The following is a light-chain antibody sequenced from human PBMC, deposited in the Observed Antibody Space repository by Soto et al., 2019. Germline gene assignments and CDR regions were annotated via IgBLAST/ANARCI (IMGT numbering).Light chain of an antibody. CDR2: DAY. V-gene: IGKV3-11*01. CDR3: QQRHRWPIT. CDR1: QSFRGL. Sequence: EVVLTQSPVTLSLSPGERASLSCRDSQSFRGLLAWYQQKPGQAHRLLIYDAYNRATSIPPRVTGSGSGTDFTLTISSLEPEDSAVYYCQQRHRWPITFGQGTRWRL. J-gene: IGKJ5*01.